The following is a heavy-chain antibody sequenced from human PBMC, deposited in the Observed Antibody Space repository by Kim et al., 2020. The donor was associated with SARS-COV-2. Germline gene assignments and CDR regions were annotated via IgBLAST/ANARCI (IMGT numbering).Heavy chain of an antibody. D-gene: IGHD3-10*01. CDR3: ARVGGSGSYHYYGMDV. CDR1: GYTFTSYG. Sequence: ASVKVSCKASGYTFTSYGISWVRQAPGQGLEWMGWISAYNGNTNYAQKLQGRVTMTTDTSTSTAYMELRSLRSDDTAVYYCARVGGSGSYHYYGMDVWGQGTTVTVSS. V-gene: IGHV1-18*01. CDR2: ISAYNGNT. J-gene: IGHJ6*02.